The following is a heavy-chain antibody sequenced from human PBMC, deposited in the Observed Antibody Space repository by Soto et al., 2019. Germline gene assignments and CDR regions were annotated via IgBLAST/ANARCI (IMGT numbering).Heavy chain of an antibody. J-gene: IGHJ4*02. D-gene: IGHD3-22*01. CDR2: IHYSGST. V-gene: IGHV4-31*03. CDR3: AGGGAPYYYDSSGSPLF. Sequence: QVQLQESGPGLVKPSQTLSLTCSVTGDSISSGGTYWSWIRQHPGKGLEWIGYIHYSGSTYYNPSLKRRLTISMDTSKNQFSRKLYSVTAAVTAVYYCAGGGAPYYYDSSGSPLFWGQGTLVTVSS. CDR1: GDSISSGGTY.